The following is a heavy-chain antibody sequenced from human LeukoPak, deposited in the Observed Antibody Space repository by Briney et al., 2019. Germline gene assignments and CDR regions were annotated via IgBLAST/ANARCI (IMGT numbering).Heavy chain of an antibody. Sequence: SVKVFCTASGGTFNNYAISWVRQAPGQGLEWMGGIIPIFGVANYAQKFQGRVTITANESTSTAYMELSSLRSADTAVYYCARDLEVAVGYYFGMDVWGQGTTVIVSS. CDR1: GGTFNNYA. D-gene: IGHD6-19*01. CDR3: ARDLEVAVGYYFGMDV. V-gene: IGHV1-69*01. CDR2: IIPIFGVA. J-gene: IGHJ6*02.